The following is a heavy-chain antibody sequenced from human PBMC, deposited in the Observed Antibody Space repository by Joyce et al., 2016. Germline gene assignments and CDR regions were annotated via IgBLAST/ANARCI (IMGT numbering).Heavy chain of an antibody. CDR2: IYWDDDK. V-gene: IGHV2-5*02. J-gene: IGHJ6*02. CDR3: AHAPATDRYYGMDV. D-gene: IGHD6-25*01. CDR1: GFSLSTSGVG. Sequence: QVTLKESGPTLVKPTQTLTLTCTFSGFSLSTSGVGVGWIRQPPGKALEWLALIYWDDDKHYRSSLKSRLTITKDTSKNQVVLTMTNMDPVDTATYYCAHAPATDRYYGMDVWGQGTTVTVSS.